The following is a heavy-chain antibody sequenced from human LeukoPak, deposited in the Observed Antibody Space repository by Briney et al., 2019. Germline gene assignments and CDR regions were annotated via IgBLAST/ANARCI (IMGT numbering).Heavy chain of an antibody. Sequence: ASVKVSCKASGYTFTGYYMHWVRQAPGQGLEWMGWINVNSGGKGYAEKFQGRVTVTRDTSISTSYLELNRLTSDDTAVYYCVANEFDYDWGSYRSFHWGQGTLVTVSS. V-gene: IGHV1-2*02. D-gene: IGHD3-16*02. CDR2: INVNSGGK. J-gene: IGHJ4*02. CDR3: VANEFDYDWGSYRSFH. CDR1: GYTFTGYY.